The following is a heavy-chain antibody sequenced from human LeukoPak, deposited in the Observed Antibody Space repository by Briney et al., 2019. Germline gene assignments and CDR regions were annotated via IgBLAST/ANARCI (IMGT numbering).Heavy chain of an antibody. J-gene: IGHJ3*02. CDR2: ISYDGSNK. Sequence: GRSLRLSCAASGFTFSGYGMHWVRQAPGKGLEWVAVISYDGSNKYYADSVKGRFTISRDNSKNTLYLQMNSLRAEDTAVYYCAKLPDGYSSGSDAFDIWGQGTMVTVSS. V-gene: IGHV3-30*18. D-gene: IGHD6-19*01. CDR1: GFTFSGYG. CDR3: AKLPDGYSSGSDAFDI.